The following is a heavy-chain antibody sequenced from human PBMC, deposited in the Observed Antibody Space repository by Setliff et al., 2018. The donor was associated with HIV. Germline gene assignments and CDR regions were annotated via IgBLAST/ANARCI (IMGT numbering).Heavy chain of an antibody. CDR1: GGSFSGYY. Sequence: PSETLSLTCAVYGGSFSGYYWSWIRQPPGKGLEWNGEINHSGSTNYNPSLKSRVTISVDMSKNQFSLKLSSVTAADTAVYYCARGSKGGFFDYWGQGTLVTVSS. D-gene: IGHD3-16*01. CDR2: INHSGST. CDR3: ARGSKGGFFDY. J-gene: IGHJ4*02. V-gene: IGHV4-34*01.